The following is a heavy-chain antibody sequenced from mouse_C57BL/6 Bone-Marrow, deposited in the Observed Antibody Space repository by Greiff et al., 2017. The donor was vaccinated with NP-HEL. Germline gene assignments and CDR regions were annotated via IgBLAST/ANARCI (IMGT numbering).Heavy chain of an antibody. CDR2: ISSGSSTI. Sequence: EVKLMESGGGLVKPGGSLKLSCAASGFTFSDYGMHWVRQAPEKGLEWVAYISSGSSTIYYADTVKGRFTISRDNAKNTLFLQMTSLRSEDTAMYYCARTGLRTFDYWGQGTTLTVSS. CDR1: GFTFSDYG. V-gene: IGHV5-17*01. CDR3: ARTGLRTFDY. J-gene: IGHJ2*01. D-gene: IGHD2-4*01.